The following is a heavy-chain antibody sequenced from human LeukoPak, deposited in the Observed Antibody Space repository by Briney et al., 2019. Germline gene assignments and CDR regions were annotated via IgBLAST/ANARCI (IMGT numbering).Heavy chain of an antibody. CDR3: AREYNSGSYVWFDP. J-gene: IGHJ5*02. CDR2: IIPTFDVA. D-gene: IGHD3-10*01. CDR1: GDNFSNYV. Sequence: SVKVSCKASGDNFSNYVITWVRQAPGQGLEWMGRIIPTFDVANSAQKFKGRVTITADKSTNTAHLELSSLRSEDTAVYYCAREYNSGSYVWFDPWGQGTLVTVSS. V-gene: IGHV1-69*04.